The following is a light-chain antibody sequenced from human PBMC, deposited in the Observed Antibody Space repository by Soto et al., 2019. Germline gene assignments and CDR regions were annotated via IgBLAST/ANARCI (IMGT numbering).Light chain of an antibody. J-gene: IGKJ2*01. CDR3: QQFSIPSLYT. Sequence: EIVLTQSPGTLSLSPGERATLSCRASQSVSSSYLAWYQQKPGQPPRLLIYGASNRATDISDRFSGSGSGTDFTLTISRLEAEDFAVYYCQQFSIPSLYTFGPGTKLEIK. CDR2: GAS. CDR1: QSVSSSY. V-gene: IGKV3-20*01.